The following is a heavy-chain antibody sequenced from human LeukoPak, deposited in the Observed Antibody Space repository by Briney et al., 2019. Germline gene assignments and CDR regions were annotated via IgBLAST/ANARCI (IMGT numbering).Heavy chain of an antibody. CDR3: TRALAF. Sequence: ASVKVSCKTSGYTFTANYIHWVRQAPGQGLEWMGWINPKTGGTNFAQKFPGRVTMTTDTSMNTAYINVNSLRSDDTALYYCTRALAFWGQGTLVTVSS. V-gene: IGHV1-2*02. J-gene: IGHJ4*02. CDR1: GYTFTANY. CDR2: INPKTGGT.